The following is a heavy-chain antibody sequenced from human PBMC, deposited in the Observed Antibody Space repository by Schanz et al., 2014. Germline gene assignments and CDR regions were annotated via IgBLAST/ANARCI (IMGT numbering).Heavy chain of an antibody. D-gene: IGHD3-10*01. CDR3: STTPNFYASGTYSWFDP. V-gene: IGHV3-15*01. CDR1: GFTFNGAY. J-gene: IGHJ5*02. Sequence: EIHLVESGGGLVMPGGSLRLSCAASGFTFNGAYMTWVRQAPGKGLEWVARILFKTDGGPETDYAAPVKGRFTISRDDSRNTLYLQMSGLKTEDTAVYYCSTTPNFYASGTYSWFDPWGQGTRVTVSS. CDR2: ILFKTDGGPET.